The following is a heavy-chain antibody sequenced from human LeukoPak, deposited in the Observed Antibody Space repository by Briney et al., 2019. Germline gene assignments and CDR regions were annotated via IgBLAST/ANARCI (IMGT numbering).Heavy chain of an antibody. V-gene: IGHV1-2*02. CDR2: INPNSGDT. CDR3: ARDGQGYDFWCGCDAFDI. CDR1: GYTFTNYG. Sequence: ASVKVSCKASGYTFTNYGISWVRQAPGQGLEWMGWINPNSGDTNYAQKFQGRVTMTRDTSISTAYMELSRLRSDDTAVYYCARDGQGYDFWCGCDAFDIWGQGTMVTVSS. D-gene: IGHD3-3*01. J-gene: IGHJ3*02.